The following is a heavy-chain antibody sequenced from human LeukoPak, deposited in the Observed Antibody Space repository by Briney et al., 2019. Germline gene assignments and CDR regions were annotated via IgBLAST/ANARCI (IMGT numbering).Heavy chain of an antibody. CDR2: IYHTETT. CDR1: GGSLSGYY. V-gene: IGHV4-38-2*01. Sequence: SETLSLTCAVYGGSLSGYYWGWVRQPPGKGLEWIGNIYHTETTYYNPSLKSRITISVDTSKNQFSLRLSSVTAADTAVYYCARIGDRGVYFDYWGQGTLVTVSS. D-gene: IGHD3-16*01. J-gene: IGHJ4*02. CDR3: ARIGDRGVYFDY.